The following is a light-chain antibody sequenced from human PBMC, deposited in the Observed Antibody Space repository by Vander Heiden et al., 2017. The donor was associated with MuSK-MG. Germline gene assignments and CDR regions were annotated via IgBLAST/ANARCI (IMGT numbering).Light chain of an antibody. CDR2: WAS. J-gene: IGKJ2*01. Sequence: DIVMTQPSVPLAASLGERATTNRKSRHSVFYSASNKNHLTWYRQKPGQPPQLLFYWASTRESGVPERFSGSGSGTDFTLTISGLQADDVAVYYCQQYYSLPYTFGPGTRLE. CDR1: HSVFYSASNKNH. CDR3: QQYYSLPYT. V-gene: IGKV4-1*01.